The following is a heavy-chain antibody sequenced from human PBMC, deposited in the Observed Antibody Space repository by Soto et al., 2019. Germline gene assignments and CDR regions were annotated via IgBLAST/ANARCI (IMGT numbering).Heavy chain of an antibody. Sequence: SETLSLTCAVYGGSFSGYYWSWIRQPPGKGLEWIGEINHSGSTNYNPSLKSRVTISVDTSKNQFSLKLSSVTAADTAVYYCARAGFPIVVVPSAMPNWFDPWGQGTLVTVSS. V-gene: IGHV4-34*01. CDR2: INHSGST. J-gene: IGHJ5*02. CDR3: ARAGFPIVVVPSAMPNWFDP. D-gene: IGHD2-2*01. CDR1: GGSFSGYY.